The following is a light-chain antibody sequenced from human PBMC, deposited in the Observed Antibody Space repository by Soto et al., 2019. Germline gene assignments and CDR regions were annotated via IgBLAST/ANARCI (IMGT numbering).Light chain of an antibody. V-gene: IGKV1-5*03. J-gene: IGKJ1*01. CDR3: QQYNDNWT. Sequence: DIQMTQSPSTLSASVGDRVTITCRASQSISSWLAWYQQKPGKAPKLLIYKAATLQRGVPSRFSGSGSGTEFTLAISILQPDDSATYYCQQYNDNWTFGQGTKVE. CDR1: QSISSW. CDR2: KAA.